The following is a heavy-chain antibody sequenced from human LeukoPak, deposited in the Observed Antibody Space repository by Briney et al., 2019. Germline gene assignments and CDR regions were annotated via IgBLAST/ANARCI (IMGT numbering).Heavy chain of an antibody. Sequence: PGGSLRLSCAASGFTFSSYWMHWVRQAPGKGLVWVSRILSDGSSSTYADSVKGRFTISRDNAKNTLYLQMKSLRGEDTAVYYCARDLGYCSGGSCYDLFDCWGQGTLVTVSS. J-gene: IGHJ4*02. CDR2: ILSDGSSS. D-gene: IGHD2-15*01. V-gene: IGHV3-74*01. CDR3: ARDLGYCSGGSCYDLFDC. CDR1: GFTFSSYW.